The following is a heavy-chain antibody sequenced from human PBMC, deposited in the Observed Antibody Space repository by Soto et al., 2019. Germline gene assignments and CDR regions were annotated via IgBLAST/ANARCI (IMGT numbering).Heavy chain of an antibody. CDR1: GYTFTNYY. CDR3: ARDLAAGDH. J-gene: IGHJ4*02. CDR2: INPTSGST. V-gene: IGHV1-46*01. D-gene: IGHD6-13*01. Sequence: QVQLVRSGAEVKKPGASVKVSCKASGYTFTNYYIHRVRQAPGQGLEWMGIINPTSGSTNYAQKFQGRVTLTYDTSTTTVYMELSGLRSEDTAVLYCARDLAAGDHWGQGTLVTVSS.